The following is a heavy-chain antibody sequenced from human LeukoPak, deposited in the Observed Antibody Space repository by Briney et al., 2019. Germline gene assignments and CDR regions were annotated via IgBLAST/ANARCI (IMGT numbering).Heavy chain of an antibody. CDR1: GFTFSSYA. CDR3: AKERHYDILTGYWADYFDY. V-gene: IGHV3-23*01. D-gene: IGHD3-9*01. Sequence: GGSLRLSCAASGFTFSSYAMSWVRQAPGKGLEWVSAISGSGGSTYYADSVKGRFTISRDNSKNTLYLQMNSLRAEDTAVYHCAKERHYDILTGYWADYFDYWGQGTLVTVSS. CDR2: ISGSGGST. J-gene: IGHJ4*02.